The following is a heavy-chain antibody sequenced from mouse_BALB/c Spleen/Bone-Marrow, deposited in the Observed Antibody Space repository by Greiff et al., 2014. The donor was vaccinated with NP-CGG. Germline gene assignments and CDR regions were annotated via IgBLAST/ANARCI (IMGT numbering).Heavy chain of an antibody. V-gene: IGHV5-17*02. J-gene: IGHJ1*01. CDR1: GFTFSSFG. CDR3: ARSWEYFDV. CDR2: ISSGSSTI. Sequence: VQLKQSGGGLVQPGGSRKLSCAASGFTFSSFGMHWVRQAPEKGLERVAYISSGSSTIYYADTVKGRFTISRDNPKNTLFLQMTSLRSEDTAMYYCARSWEYFDVWGAGTTVTVSS. D-gene: IGHD4-1*01.